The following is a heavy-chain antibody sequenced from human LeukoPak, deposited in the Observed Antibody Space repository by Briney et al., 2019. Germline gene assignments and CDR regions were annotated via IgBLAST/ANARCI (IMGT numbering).Heavy chain of an antibody. CDR1: GGSISSYY. CDR2: IYYSGST. CDR3: ARDLTTSDAFDI. J-gene: IGHJ3*02. V-gene: IGHV4-59*01. D-gene: IGHD4-17*01. Sequence: PSETLSHTCTVSGGSISSYYWSWIRQPPGKGLEWIGYIYYSGSTNYNPSLKSRVTISVDTSKNQFSLKLSSVTAADTAVYYCARDLTTSDAFDIWGQGTMVTVSS.